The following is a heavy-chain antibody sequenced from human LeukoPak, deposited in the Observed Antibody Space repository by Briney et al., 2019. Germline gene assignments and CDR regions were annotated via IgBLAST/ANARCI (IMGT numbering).Heavy chain of an antibody. CDR2: MSYHVSNE. D-gene: IGHD5-12*01. Sequence: GGSLPLSCVASGFTFSRYAMHWVRQAPGKGLEWVAVMSYHVSNEHYADSVKGRFTISRDNSKNTLYLQMNSLRAEGTAVYYCARDPYSGYDWGQGTLVTVSS. CDR1: GFTFSRYA. CDR3: ARDPYSGYD. J-gene: IGHJ4*02. V-gene: IGHV3-30-3*01.